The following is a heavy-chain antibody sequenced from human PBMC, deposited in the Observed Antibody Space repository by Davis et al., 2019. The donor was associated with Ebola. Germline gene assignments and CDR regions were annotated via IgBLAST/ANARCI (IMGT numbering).Heavy chain of an antibody. V-gene: IGHV4-34*01. J-gene: IGHJ4*02. Sequence: PSETLSLTCAVYGGSFSGYYWSWIRQPPGKGLEWIGEINHSGSTNYNPSLKSRVTISVDTSKNQFSLKLSSVTAADTAVYYWARIWSSGWPFDYWGQGTLVTVSS. CDR2: INHSGST. CDR3: ARIWSSGWPFDY. CDR1: GGSFSGYY. D-gene: IGHD6-19*01.